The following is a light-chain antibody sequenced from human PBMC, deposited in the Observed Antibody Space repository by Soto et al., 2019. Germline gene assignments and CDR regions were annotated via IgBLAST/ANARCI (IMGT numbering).Light chain of an antibody. CDR3: SSYPSTSTLYV. CDR1: SSEIGAYNY. Sequence: QSALTPPASVSGSPGPSITISCIGTSSEIGAYNYVSWYQQHPGKVPKLMIYEVTHRPSGLSNRLSGSKSGNTASLTISGLQAEDEADYFCSSYPSTSTLYVFGTGTKLTVL. J-gene: IGLJ1*01. V-gene: IGLV2-14*01. CDR2: EVT.